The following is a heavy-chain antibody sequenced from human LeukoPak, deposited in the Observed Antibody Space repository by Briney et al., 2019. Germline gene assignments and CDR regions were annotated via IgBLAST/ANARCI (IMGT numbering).Heavy chain of an antibody. J-gene: IGHJ4*02. CDR3: AKISWDGRGTFY. V-gene: IGHV3-23*01. CDR1: GFTFSTYS. D-gene: IGHD2-15*01. Sequence: PGGSLRLPCAASGFTFSTYSMSWVRQAPGKGLEWVSSIRGGGGDTYYADSVKGRFTISRDNSKDTLSLQMNSLRAEDTAVYYCAKISWDGRGTFYWGQGTLVTVSS. CDR2: IRGGGGDT.